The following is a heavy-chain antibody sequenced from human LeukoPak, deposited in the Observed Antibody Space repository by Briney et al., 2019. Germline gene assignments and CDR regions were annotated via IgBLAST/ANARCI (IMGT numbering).Heavy chain of an antibody. V-gene: IGHV3-74*01. CDR1: GFTFSSYW. CDR3: ARETPYDSSGYYYVEYYYYGMDV. Sequence: RGSLRLSCAASGFTFSSYWMHWVRQAPGKGLVWVSRINSDGSSTSYADSVKGRFTISRDNAKNTLYLQMNSLRAEDTAVYYCARETPYDSSGYYYVEYYYYGMDVWGQGTTVTVSS. D-gene: IGHD3-22*01. CDR2: INSDGSST. J-gene: IGHJ6*02.